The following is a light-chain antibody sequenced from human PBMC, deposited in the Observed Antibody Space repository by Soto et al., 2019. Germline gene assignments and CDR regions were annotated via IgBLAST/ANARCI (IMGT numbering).Light chain of an antibody. CDR3: QQRSNWPRT. CDR2: DAS. V-gene: IGKV3-11*01. CDR1: QSVSSY. J-gene: IGKJ2*01. Sequence: EIVLTQSPATLSLSPGERATLSCRASQSVSSYLAWYQHKPGQAPRLLIYDASNRATGIPARFSGSGSGTDFTLTISSLEPEEFAVYYCQQRSNWPRTFGQGNKLEIK.